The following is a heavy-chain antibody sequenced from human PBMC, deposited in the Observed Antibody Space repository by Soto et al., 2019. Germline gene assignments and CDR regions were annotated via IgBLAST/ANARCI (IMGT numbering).Heavy chain of an antibody. CDR3: TTAATTVTTIDY. CDR1: GFTFSSYA. Sequence: GGSLRLSCAASGFTFSSYAMSWVRQAPGKGLEWVGRIKRNADGGTADCAAPVKGRFTISRDDSKNTLYLQMNSLKTEDTAVYYCTTAATTVTTIDYWGQGTLVTVSS. J-gene: IGHJ4*02. D-gene: IGHD4-17*01. V-gene: IGHV3-15*01. CDR2: IKRNADGGTA.